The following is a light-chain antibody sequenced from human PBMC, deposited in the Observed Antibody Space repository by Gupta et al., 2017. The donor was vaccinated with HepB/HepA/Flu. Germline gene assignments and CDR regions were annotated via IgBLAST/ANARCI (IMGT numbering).Light chain of an antibody. J-gene: IGKJ1*01. V-gene: IGKV2-28*01. CDR1: QSLLHSNGYNF. CDR3: MLDLQTPPWT. Sequence: DMVMTQSPLSLPVTPGEPASISCRSSQSLLHSNGYNFLDWYLQKPGQSPPLLLYLGSNRAFGVPDRFSGSGAGTDFTLQISRVEAEDDGVYYCMLDLQTPPWTFGQGTKVEIK. CDR2: LGS.